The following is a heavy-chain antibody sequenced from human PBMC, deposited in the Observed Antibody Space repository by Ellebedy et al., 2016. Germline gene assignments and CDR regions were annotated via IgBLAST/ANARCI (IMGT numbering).Heavy chain of an antibody. CDR2: IYYSGST. CDR1: GGTISSGGYH. Sequence: SETLSLTXTVSGGTISSGGYHWSCIRQPPGKGLEWIGYIYYSGSTNYNPSLKSRVTISVDTSKNQLPLKLSSVTAADTAVYYCARRMHVAFDIWGQGTMVTVSS. CDR3: ARRMHVAFDI. D-gene: IGHD2-15*01. J-gene: IGHJ3*02. V-gene: IGHV4-61*08.